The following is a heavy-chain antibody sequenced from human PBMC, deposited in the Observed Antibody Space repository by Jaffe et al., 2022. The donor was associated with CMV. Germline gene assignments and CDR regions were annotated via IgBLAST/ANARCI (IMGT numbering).Heavy chain of an antibody. CDR1: GFTFSSYE. CDR3: ASLLTYSYGYGY. Sequence: EVQLVESGGGLVQPGGSLRLSCAASGFTFSSYEMNWVRQAPGKGLEWVSYISSSGSTIYYADSVKGRFTISRDNAKNSLYLQMNSLRAEDTAVYYCASLLTYSYGYGYWGQGTLVTVSS. V-gene: IGHV3-48*03. CDR2: ISSSGSTI. J-gene: IGHJ4*02. D-gene: IGHD5-18*01.